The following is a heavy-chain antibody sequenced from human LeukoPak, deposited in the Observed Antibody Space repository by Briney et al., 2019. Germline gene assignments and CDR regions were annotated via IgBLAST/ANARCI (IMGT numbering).Heavy chain of an antibody. D-gene: IGHD3-3*01. J-gene: IGHJ5*02. CDR3: ARGRRSYDFWRFDP. CDR2: IYHSGST. CDR1: GGSISSGGYS. V-gene: IGHV4-30-2*01. Sequence: PSQTLSLTCAVSGGSISSGGYSWSWVRQPPGKGLEWIGYIYHSGSTYYNPSLKSRVTISVDRSKNQFSLKLSSVTAADTAVYYCARGRRSYDFWRFDPWGQGTLVTVSS.